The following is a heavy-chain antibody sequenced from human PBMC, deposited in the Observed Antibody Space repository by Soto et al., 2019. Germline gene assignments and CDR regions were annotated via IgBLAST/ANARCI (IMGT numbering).Heavy chain of an antibody. CDR2: ISYDEIDK. CDR3: AGRSGSSDY. J-gene: IGHJ4*02. V-gene: IGHV3-30*04. Sequence: PGGSLRLSCAASGLTFSNYTMHWVRQAPGKGLEWVALISYDEIDKYFADAVKGRFTISRDNSKNTLYLQMDSLRAEDTAVYYCAGRSGSSDYWGRGTLVTVSS. CDR1: GLTFSNYT. D-gene: IGHD3-10*01.